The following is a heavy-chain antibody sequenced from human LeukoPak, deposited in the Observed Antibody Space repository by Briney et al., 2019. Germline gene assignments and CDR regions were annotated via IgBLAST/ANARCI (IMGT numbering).Heavy chain of an antibody. D-gene: IGHD1-26*01. CDR3: ASLSGSLAATNYYYYYMDV. CDR1: GFTFSSYH. Sequence: GGSLRLSCAASGFTFSSYHMNWVRQAPGKGLEWVSSISTSRNYIYYADSVTGRFTISRDNAKNSLYLQMNSLRAEDTAVYYCASLSGSLAATNYYYYYMDVWGKGTTVTVSS. V-gene: IGHV3-21*01. CDR2: ISTSRNYI. J-gene: IGHJ6*03.